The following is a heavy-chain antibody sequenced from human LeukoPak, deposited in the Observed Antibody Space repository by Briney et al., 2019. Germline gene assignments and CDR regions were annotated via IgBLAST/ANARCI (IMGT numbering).Heavy chain of an antibody. CDR2: IYYSGST. CDR3: ARRRNSYGLADAFDI. CDR1: GGSISSYY. J-gene: IGHJ3*02. Sequence: SETLSLTCTVSGGSISSYYWSWIRQPPGKGLEWIGYIYYSGSTNYNPSLKSRVTISVDTSKNQFSLKLSSVTAADTAVYYCARRRNSYGLADAFDIWGQGTMSPSLQ. D-gene: IGHD5-18*01. V-gene: IGHV4-59*12.